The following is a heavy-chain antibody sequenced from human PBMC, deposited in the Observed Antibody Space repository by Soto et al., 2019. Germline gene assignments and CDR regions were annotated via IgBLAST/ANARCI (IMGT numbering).Heavy chain of an antibody. CDR3: SSRRIRTGTTSCFDT. J-gene: IGHJ5*02. CDR1: GGSIGSYY. CDR2: IYYSGST. Sequence: WETLSLTCTVSGGSIGSYYWSWIRQPPGKGLEWIGYIYYSGSTNYNPSLKSRVTISVDTSKNQFSLKLTSVTAADTAVYYFSSRRIRTGTTSCFDTWGQGTLVTVSS. V-gene: IGHV4-59*08. D-gene: IGHD1-7*01.